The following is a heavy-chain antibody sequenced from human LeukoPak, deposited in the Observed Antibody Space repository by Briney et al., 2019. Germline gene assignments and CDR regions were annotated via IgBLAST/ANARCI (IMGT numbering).Heavy chain of an antibody. CDR1: GGPLNNYF. D-gene: IGHD4-17*01. CDR2: IYSSGNT. V-gene: IGHV4-4*07. J-gene: IGHJ4*02. Sequence: SETLSLTCTVSGGPLNNYFWSWIRQPAGKGLEWMGRIYSSGNTSYNPSTKNRLTISLDKTKNQVSLKLTSVTAADTAMYVCAREQTTGFDQWGQGTLVTVSS. CDR3: AREQTTGFDQ.